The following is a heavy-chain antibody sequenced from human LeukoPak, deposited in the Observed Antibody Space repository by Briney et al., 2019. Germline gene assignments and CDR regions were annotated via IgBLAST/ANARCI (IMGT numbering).Heavy chain of an antibody. CDR3: ARDLTSEDTASYYYYYGMDV. CDR1: GFPFSTYT. D-gene: IGHD5-18*01. CDR2: IWYDGSNK. J-gene: IGHJ6*02. V-gene: IGHV3-33*08. Sequence: PGGSLRLSCSASGFPFSTYTMHWVRQAPGKGLEWVAVIWYDGSNKYNADSVKGRFTISRDNSKNTLYLQMNSLRAEDTAVYYCARDLTSEDTASYYYYYGMDVWGQGTTVTVSS.